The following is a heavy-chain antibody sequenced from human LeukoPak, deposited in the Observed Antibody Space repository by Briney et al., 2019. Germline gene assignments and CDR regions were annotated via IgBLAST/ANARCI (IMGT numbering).Heavy chain of an antibody. CDR2: INPNSGGT. V-gene: IGHV1-2*02. CDR3: ARSGYGSGSSYGP. D-gene: IGHD3-10*01. CDR1: GYTFTGYY. J-gene: IGHJ4*02. Sequence: ASVKLSCKASGYTFTGYYMHWMRQAPGQGLEWMGWINPNSGGTNYAQKFQGRVTMTRDTSISTAYMELSRLRSDDTAVYYCARSGYGSGSSYGPWGQGTLVTVSS.